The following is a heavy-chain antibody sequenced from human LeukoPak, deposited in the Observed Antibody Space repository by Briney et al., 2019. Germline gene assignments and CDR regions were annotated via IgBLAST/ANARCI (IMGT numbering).Heavy chain of an antibody. CDR1: GYNFISYG. D-gene: IGHD3-16*01. Sequence: GASVKVSCKASGYNFISYGISWVRQAPGRGLEWMGWISPYNGNTNYAQKLQGRVTMTTDTPTSTAYMELRSLRSDDTAVYYCARVGVSPCPLYTYYYGMAVGGKGTTVAVSS. CDR3: ARVGVSPCPLYTYYYGMAV. J-gene: IGHJ6*04. CDR2: ISPYNGNT. V-gene: IGHV1-18*01.